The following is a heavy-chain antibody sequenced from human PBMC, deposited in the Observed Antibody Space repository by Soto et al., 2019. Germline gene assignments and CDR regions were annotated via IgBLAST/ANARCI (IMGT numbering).Heavy chain of an antibody. CDR3: ARVAYNWNYGHNWFDP. V-gene: IGHV4-59*08. J-gene: IGHJ5*02. Sequence: SETLSLTCTVSGGSISSYYWSWIRQPPGKGLEWIGYIYYSGSTNYNPSLKSRVTISVDTSKNQFSLKLSSVTAADTAVYYCARVAYNWNYGHNWFDPWGQGTLVTVSS. CDR2: IYYSGST. D-gene: IGHD1-7*01. CDR1: GGSISSYY.